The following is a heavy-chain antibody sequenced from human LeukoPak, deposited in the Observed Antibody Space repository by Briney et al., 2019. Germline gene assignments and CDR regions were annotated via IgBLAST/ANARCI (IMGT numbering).Heavy chain of an antibody. CDR1: GYTFTSYA. D-gene: IGHD1-26*01. CDR3: AREMVRWRNSGSYYGRYYYYGMDV. Sequence: ASVKVFCKASGYTFTSYAMHWVRQAPGQRLEWMGWINAGNGNTKYSQKFQGRVTITRDTSASTAYMELSSLRSEDMAVYYCAREMVRWRNSGSYYGRYYYYGMDVWGQGTTVTVSS. J-gene: IGHJ6*02. V-gene: IGHV1-3*01. CDR2: INAGNGNT.